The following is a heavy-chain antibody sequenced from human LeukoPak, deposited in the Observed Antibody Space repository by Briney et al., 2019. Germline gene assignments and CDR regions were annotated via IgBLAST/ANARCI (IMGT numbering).Heavy chain of an antibody. CDR3: VRARGYFVPDS. Sequence: NPSETLSLTCTVSGDSFTKYYWNWIRQAPGEGLEWIGYVSGSGGTKYNPPLKSRVSMSADTSKNQLSLQLTSLSAADTAVYYCVRARGYFVPDSWGPGTLVTVSS. CDR1: GDSFTKYY. V-gene: IGHV4-59*01. J-gene: IGHJ4*02. D-gene: IGHD3-22*01. CDR2: VSGSGGT.